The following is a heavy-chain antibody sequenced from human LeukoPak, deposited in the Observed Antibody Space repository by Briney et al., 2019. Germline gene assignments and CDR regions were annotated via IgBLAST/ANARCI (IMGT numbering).Heavy chain of an antibody. D-gene: IGHD4-11*01. CDR1: GYTFTGYY. CDR3: VRIDYSNAFDI. J-gene: IGHJ3*02. Sequence: ASVKVSCKASGYTFTGYYMHWVRQATGQGLEWMGWMNLKTGNTGSAQKLQGRVTITGNTSISTAYMELSSLRSEDTAVYYCVRIDYSNAFDIWGQGTMVTVSS. CDR2: MNLKTGNT. V-gene: IGHV1-8*03.